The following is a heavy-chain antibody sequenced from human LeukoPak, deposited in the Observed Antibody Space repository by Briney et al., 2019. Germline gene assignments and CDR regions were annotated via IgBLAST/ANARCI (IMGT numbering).Heavy chain of an antibody. V-gene: IGHV1-69*05. CDR1: GGTFSSYA. CDR2: IIPIFGTA. Sequence: SVKVSCKASGGTFSSYAISWVRQAPGQGLEWMGGIIPIFGTANYAQKFQGRVTITTDESTSTAYMELSSLRSEDTAVYYCARGGGVGAAAGMQGRLGYYYYMDVWGKGTTVTVSS. J-gene: IGHJ6*03. CDR3: ARGGGVGAAAGMQGRLGYYYYMDV. D-gene: IGHD6-13*01.